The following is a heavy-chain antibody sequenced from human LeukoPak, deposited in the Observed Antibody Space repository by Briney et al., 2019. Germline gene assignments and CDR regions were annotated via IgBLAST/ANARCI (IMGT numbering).Heavy chain of an antibody. D-gene: IGHD2-2*01. J-gene: IGHJ4*02. CDR1: GGSISSYY. CDR2: IYYTGST. CDR3: ARDMVDCSSTSCYSGSYKV. Sequence: SETLSLTCTVSGGSISSYYWSWIRQPPGKGLEWIGYIYYTGSTNYNPSLKSRVTISVDTSKNQFSLKLSSMTAADTAVYYCARDMVDCSSTSCYSGSYKVWGQGTLVTVSS. V-gene: IGHV4-59*01.